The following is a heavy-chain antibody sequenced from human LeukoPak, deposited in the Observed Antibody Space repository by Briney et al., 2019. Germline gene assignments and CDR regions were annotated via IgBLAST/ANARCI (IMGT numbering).Heavy chain of an antibody. D-gene: IGHD6-19*01. J-gene: IGHJ5*02. Sequence: GDSLKISCKGSGYSFTSYWIGWARQMPGKGLEWMGIIYPGDSDTRYSPSFQGQVTISADKSISTAYLQWSSLKASDTAMYYCARLIAVAGTGWFDPWGQGTLVTVSS. CDR1: GYSFTSYW. CDR2: IYPGDSDT. CDR3: ARLIAVAGTGWFDP. V-gene: IGHV5-51*01.